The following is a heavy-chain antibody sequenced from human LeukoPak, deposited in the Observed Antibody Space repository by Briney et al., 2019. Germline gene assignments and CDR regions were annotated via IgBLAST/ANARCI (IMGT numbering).Heavy chain of an antibody. D-gene: IGHD4-4*01. CDR1: GGSFSGYY. J-gene: IGHJ5*02. V-gene: IGHV4-31*11. CDR3: ARGTYSTPSWFDP. CDR2: IYYSGST. Sequence: SETLSLTCAVYGGSFSGYYWSWIRQHPGKGLEWIGYIYYSGSTYYNPSLKSRVTISVDTSKNQFSLKLSSVTAADTAVYYCARGTYSTPSWFDPWGQGTLVTVSS.